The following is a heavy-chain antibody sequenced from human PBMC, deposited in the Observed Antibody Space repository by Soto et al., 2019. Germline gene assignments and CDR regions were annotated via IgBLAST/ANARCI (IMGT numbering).Heavy chain of an antibody. CDR3: ASYIVGNGGRGS. V-gene: IGHV4-4*09. Sequence: QVQLQESGPGLVKPSETLSLTCAVSGGSLTGQHWSWIRQTPGKGLEWIGQIVNSGIARYNPSLQSRVAISIDTSKNQFALRLRSVTAADTAVYYCASYIVGNGGRGSWGPGHLVTVPS. J-gene: IGHJ4*02. D-gene: IGHD3-22*01. CDR2: IVNSGIA. CDR1: GGSLTGQH.